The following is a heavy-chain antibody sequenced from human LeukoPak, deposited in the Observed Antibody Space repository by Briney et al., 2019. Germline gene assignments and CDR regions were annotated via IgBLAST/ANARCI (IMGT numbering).Heavy chain of an antibody. Sequence: PGGSLRLSCVASEFTFSSYAMHWVRQAPGKGLEWVAGISYDGRNKYYADSVKGRFTISRDNSKNTLNLQMNSLRTEDTAVYYCAKPRDIDSWAFDVWGQGTMVTVS. CDR3: AKPRDIDSWAFDV. V-gene: IGHV3-30*18. CDR1: EFTFSSYA. CDR2: ISYDGRNK. J-gene: IGHJ3*01. D-gene: IGHD2-15*01.